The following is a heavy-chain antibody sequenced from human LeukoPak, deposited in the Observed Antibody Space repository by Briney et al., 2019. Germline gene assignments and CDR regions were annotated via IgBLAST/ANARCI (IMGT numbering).Heavy chain of an antibody. D-gene: IGHD3-10*01. CDR3: ARGYYYGSGSQGRDY. Sequence: GRPLRLSCAASGFTFSSYAMHWVRQAPGKGLEWVAVISYDGSNQYYADSVKGRFTISGDNSKNTLYLQMNSLRAEDTAVYYCARGYYYGSGSQGRDYWGQGTLVTVSS. CDR2: ISYDGSNQ. V-gene: IGHV3-30*04. CDR1: GFTFSSYA. J-gene: IGHJ4*02.